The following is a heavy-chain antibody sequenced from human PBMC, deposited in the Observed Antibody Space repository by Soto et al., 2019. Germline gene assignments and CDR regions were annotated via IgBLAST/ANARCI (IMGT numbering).Heavy chain of an antibody. J-gene: IGHJ6*02. CDR3: ARRLERDYYYGMDV. CDR2: ISYDGSNK. V-gene: IGHV3-30-3*01. Sequence: AGGSLRLSCAASGFTFSSYAMHWVRQAPGKGLEWVAVISYDGSNKYYADSAKGRFTISRDNSKNTLYLQMNSLRAEDTAVYYCARRLERDYYYGMDVWGQGTTVTVSS. CDR1: GFTFSSYA. D-gene: IGHD1-1*01.